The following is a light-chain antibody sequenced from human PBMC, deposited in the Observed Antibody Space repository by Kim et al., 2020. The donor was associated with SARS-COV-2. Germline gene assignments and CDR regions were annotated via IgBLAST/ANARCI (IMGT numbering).Light chain of an antibody. J-gene: IGKJ2*01. Sequence: ASVGDRVNITCRASQNIDNWLAWYQQKPGRAPNLLIYLASTLENGVPSRFSGSGSGTEFTLTITSLQPDDFATYYCQHYSRFPYTFGQGTKLEI. CDR1: QNIDNW. CDR3: QHYSRFPYT. V-gene: IGKV1-5*03. CDR2: LAS.